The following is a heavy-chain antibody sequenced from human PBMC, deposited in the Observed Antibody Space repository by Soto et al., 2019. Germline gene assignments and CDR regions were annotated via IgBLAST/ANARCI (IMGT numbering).Heavy chain of an antibody. CDR1: GFNLSIHN. CDR2: IWFDGRNK. CDR3: ARDGGSGWGDGFDV. D-gene: IGHD6-19*01. V-gene: IGHV3-33*01. J-gene: IGHJ3*01. Sequence: QVHLVESGGGVVQPGRSLRLSCAVSGFNLSIHNMHWVRQAPGKWMEWVAAIWFDGRNKYYADSVKSRFTISRDNSKNTLYLEMNSLRAEDTAVYYCARDGGSGWGDGFDVWGQGTLVTVSS.